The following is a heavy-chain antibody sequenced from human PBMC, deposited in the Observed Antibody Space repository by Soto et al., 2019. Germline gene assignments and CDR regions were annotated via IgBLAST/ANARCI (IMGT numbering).Heavy chain of an antibody. J-gene: IGHJ4*02. CDR3: ARVAGIAVAGDPFDY. CDR1: GFTVSSNY. Sequence: EVQLVESGGGLVQPGGSLRLSCAASGFTVSSNYMSWVRQAPGKGLEWVSVIYSGGSTYYADSVKGRFTISRDNSQNTLYLQMNSLRAEDTAVYYCARVAGIAVAGDPFDYWGQGTLVTVSS. V-gene: IGHV3-66*01. CDR2: IYSGGST. D-gene: IGHD6-19*01.